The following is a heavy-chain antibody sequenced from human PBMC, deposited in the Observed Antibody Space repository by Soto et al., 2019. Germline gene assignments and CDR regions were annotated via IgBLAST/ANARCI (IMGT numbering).Heavy chain of an antibody. CDR3: AKKPRSDIAVGGNVDY. D-gene: IGHD6-19*01. Sequence: GGSLRLSCAASGFTFSSYGMHWVRQAPGKGLEWVAVISYDGSNKYYADSVKGRFTISRDNSKNTLYLQMNSLRAEDTAVYYCAKKPRSDIAVGGNVDYWGQGTLVTVS. V-gene: IGHV3-30*18. CDR2: ISYDGSNK. J-gene: IGHJ4*02. CDR1: GFTFSSYG.